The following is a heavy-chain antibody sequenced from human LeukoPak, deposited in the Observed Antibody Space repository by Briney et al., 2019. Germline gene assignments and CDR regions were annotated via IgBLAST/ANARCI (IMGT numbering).Heavy chain of an antibody. Sequence: GGSLRLSCTVSGFTFSSYAIHWVRQAPGEGLDWVAVISIDGSNRYYADSVKGRFTISRDNPKNTMYLQMNSLRPEDTAVYYCAKDYFVSSSPLYYFDYWGQGTLVTVSS. CDR3: AKDYFVSSSPLYYFDY. CDR1: GFTFSSYA. V-gene: IGHV3-30-3*01. CDR2: ISIDGSNR. J-gene: IGHJ4*02. D-gene: IGHD6-6*01.